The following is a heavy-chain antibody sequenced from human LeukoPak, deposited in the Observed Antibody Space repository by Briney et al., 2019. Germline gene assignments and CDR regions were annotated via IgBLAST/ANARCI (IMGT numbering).Heavy chain of an antibody. D-gene: IGHD2-2*02. V-gene: IGHV3-9*01. CDR3: AKDSWRCSSTSCYTGDDAFDI. CDR1: GFTFDDYA. J-gene: IGHJ3*02. CDR2: ISWNSGSI. Sequence: GRPLRLSCAASGFTFDDYAMHWVRQAPGKGLEWVSGISWNSGSIVYADSVKGRFTISRDNAKNSLYLQMNSLRAEDTALYYCAKDSWRCSSTSCYTGDDAFDIWGQGTMVTVSS.